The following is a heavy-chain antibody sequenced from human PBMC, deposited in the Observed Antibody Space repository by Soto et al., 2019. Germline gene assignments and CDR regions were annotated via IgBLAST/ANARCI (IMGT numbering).Heavy chain of an antibody. Sequence: GGSLRLSCAASGFTFSSYWMSWVRQAPGKGLEWVANIKQDGNEKYYVDSVKGRFTISRDNAKNSLYLQMNSLRAEDTAVYYCARRKYNWNSWYYYYGMDVWGQGTTVTVSS. V-gene: IGHV3-7*05. D-gene: IGHD1-1*01. J-gene: IGHJ6*02. CDR2: IKQDGNEK. CDR3: ARRKYNWNSWYYYYGMDV. CDR1: GFTFSSYW.